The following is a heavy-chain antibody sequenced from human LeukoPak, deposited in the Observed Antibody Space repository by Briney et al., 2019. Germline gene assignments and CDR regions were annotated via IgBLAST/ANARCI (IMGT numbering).Heavy chain of an antibody. D-gene: IGHD4-11*01. CDR3: ASIQGDYSNYEYYFDY. CDR1: GGSISSYY. J-gene: IGHJ4*02. Sequence: SETLSLTCTVSGGSISSYYWSWIRQPPGKGLEWIGYIYYSGSTNYNPSLESRVTISVDTSKNQFSLKLSSVTAADTAVYYCASIQGDYSNYEYYFDYWGQGTLVTVSS. V-gene: IGHV4-59*12. CDR2: IYYSGST.